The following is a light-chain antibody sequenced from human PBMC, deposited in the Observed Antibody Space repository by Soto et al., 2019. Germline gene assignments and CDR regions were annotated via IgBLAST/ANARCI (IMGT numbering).Light chain of an antibody. CDR2: NVS. Sequence: QSALTQPASVSGSPGQSITISCTGTTGDIGSYNRVSWYQQEPGEAPKIMIKNVSDRPSGISNRFSGSKSGNTASLTISGLQAEDEADYYCCSYTIASTYVFGTGTKLTVL. CDR3: CSYTIASTYV. CDR1: TGDIGSYNR. V-gene: IGLV2-14*01. J-gene: IGLJ1*01.